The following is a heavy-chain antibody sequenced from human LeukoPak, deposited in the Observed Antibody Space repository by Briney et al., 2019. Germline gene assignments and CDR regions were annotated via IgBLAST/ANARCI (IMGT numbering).Heavy chain of an antibody. J-gene: IGHJ4*02. CDR2: INHSGST. Sequence: PSETLSLTCAVYGGSFSGYSWSWIRQPPGKGLEWIGEINHSGSTNYNPSLKSRVTISVDTSKNQFSLKLSSVTAADTAVYYCARGLYYYDSSGYSRTYYFDYWGQGTLVTVSS. D-gene: IGHD3-22*01. CDR3: ARGLYYYDSSGYSRTYYFDY. CDR1: GGSFSGYS. V-gene: IGHV4-34*01.